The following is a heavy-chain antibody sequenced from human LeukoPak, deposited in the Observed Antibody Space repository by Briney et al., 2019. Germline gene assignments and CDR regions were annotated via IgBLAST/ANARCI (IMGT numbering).Heavy chain of an antibody. CDR3: ARGESSSWFFDYYYGMDV. CDR2: IKQDGSEK. J-gene: IGHJ6*02. Sequence: GGSLRLSCVASGLTFSNYWMHWVRQAPGKGLEWVANIKQDGSEKYYVDSVKGRFTISRDNAKNSLYLQMNSLRAEDTAVYYCARGESSSWFFDYYYGMDVWGQGTTVTVSS. D-gene: IGHD6-13*01. V-gene: IGHV3-7*01. CDR1: GLTFSNYW.